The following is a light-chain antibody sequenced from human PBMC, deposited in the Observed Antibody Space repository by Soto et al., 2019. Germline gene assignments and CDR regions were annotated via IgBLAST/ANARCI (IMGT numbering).Light chain of an antibody. V-gene: IGKV1-9*01. CDR2: GAS. CDR1: QDISRY. Sequence: QLTQSPSSLSASVGDRVTITCRASQDISRYLAWYQQRAGKAPKLLIYGASTLQSGVPSRFSGSGSGTEFSLTISSVQPEDFATYHCQQLQRTPFTFGPGTTVDV. J-gene: IGKJ3*01. CDR3: QQLQRTPFT.